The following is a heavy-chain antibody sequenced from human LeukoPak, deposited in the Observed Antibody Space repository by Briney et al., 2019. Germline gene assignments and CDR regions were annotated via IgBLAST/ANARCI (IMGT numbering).Heavy chain of an antibody. Sequence: GGSLRLSCAASGFTFSSYWMNWARQAPGKGLEWVASINHNGNVNYYVDSVKGRFTISRDNAKNSLYLQMSNLRAEDTAVYYCASESSTPTGNDAFDIWGQGTMVTVSS. CDR3: ASESSTPTGNDAFDI. CDR2: INHNGNVN. V-gene: IGHV3-7*03. D-gene: IGHD6-13*01. J-gene: IGHJ3*02. CDR1: GFTFSSYW.